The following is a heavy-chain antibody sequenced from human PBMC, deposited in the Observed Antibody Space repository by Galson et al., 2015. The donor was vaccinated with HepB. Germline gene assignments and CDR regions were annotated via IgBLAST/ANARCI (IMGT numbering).Heavy chain of an antibody. CDR1: EFTFSSYV. D-gene: IGHD2-8*02. J-gene: IGHJ6*02. CDR3: AKSRRDAVWWFDMDV. V-gene: IGHV3-23*01. CDR2: ITGDGGST. Sequence: SLRLSCAASEFTFSSYVMNWVRQAPGKGLEWVSSITGDGGSTYYADSVKGRFTISRDNSKNTLFMQMNTVRAEDTAMYYCAKSRRDAVWWFDMDVWGQGTTVTVSS.